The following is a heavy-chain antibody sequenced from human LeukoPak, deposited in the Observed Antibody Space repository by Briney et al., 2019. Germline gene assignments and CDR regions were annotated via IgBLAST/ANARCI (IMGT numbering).Heavy chain of an antibody. J-gene: IGHJ5*02. CDR2: LYPGDSDT. CDR1: GYSFTSYW. V-gene: IGHV5-51*01. D-gene: IGHD2-2*01. CDR3: ARLSSTSYHWFDP. Sequence: GESLKISSKGSGYSFTSYWIGWLRQMPGKSLEWMGILYPGDSDTRYSPSFQGQVTISADKSISTAYLQWSSLKASDTAMYYCARLSSTSYHWFDPWGQGTLVTVSS.